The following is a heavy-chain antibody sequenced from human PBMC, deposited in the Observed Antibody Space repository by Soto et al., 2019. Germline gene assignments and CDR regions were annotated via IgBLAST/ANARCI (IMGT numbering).Heavy chain of an antibody. CDR2: IYPGDSDT. J-gene: IGHJ4*02. Sequence: RGESLKISCKGSGYSFTSYWIGWVRQMPGKGLEWMGIIYPGDSDTRYSPSFQGQVTISADKSISTAYLQWSSLKASDTAMYYCARREYYDSSGYFIPHYYFDYWGQGTLVTVSS. CDR1: GYSFTSYW. D-gene: IGHD3-22*01. CDR3: ARREYYDSSGYFIPHYYFDY. V-gene: IGHV5-51*01.